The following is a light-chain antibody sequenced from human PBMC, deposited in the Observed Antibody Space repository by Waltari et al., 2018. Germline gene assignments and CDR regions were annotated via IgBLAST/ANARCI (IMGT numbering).Light chain of an antibody. CDR1: QSLFFGASGKNY. CDR2: WAS. V-gene: IGKV4-1*01. CDR3: QQYYSSPIT. Sequence: DIVLTQSPDSLALSLGERATIDCWSSQSLFFGASGKNYLAWYQQKPGQPPKVFICWASTREAGVPERISGSGSGAHFTLTFDSLQAEDVAVYYCQQYYSSPITFGQGTRLEI. J-gene: IGKJ5*01.